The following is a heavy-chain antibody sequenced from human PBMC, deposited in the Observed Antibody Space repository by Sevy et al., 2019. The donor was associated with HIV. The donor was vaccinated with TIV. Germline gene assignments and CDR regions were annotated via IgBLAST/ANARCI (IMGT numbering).Heavy chain of an antibody. CDR2: ISYDGSNK. CDR3: ARDEGYAFDY. CDR1: GFTFSSYA. D-gene: IGHD2-2*01. Sequence: GGSLRLSCAASGFTFSSYAMHWVRQAPGKGLEWVAVISYDGSNKYYADSVKGRFTISRDNSKNTRYLQMNSLRAEDTAVYYCARDEGYAFDYWGQGTLVTVSS. J-gene: IGHJ4*02. V-gene: IGHV3-30-3*01.